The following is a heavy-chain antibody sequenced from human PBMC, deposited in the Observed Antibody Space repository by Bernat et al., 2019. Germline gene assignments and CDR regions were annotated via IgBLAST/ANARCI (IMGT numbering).Heavy chain of an antibody. D-gene: IGHD1-14*01. Sequence: QVQLVESGGGVVQPGRSLRLSCAASGFTFSSYGMHWVRQAPGKGLEWVAVMWYDGSNKYYAGSVKGRVTISRDNSKNTLYLQMNSLRAEDTAVYYWAILGGYKHAFDIWGEGTMVTVSS. CDR3: AILGGYKHAFDI. V-gene: IGHV3-33*01. CDR2: MWYDGSNK. J-gene: IGHJ3*02. CDR1: GFTFSSYG.